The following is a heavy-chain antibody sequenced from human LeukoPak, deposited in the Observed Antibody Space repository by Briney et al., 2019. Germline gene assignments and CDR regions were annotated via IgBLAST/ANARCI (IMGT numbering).Heavy chain of an antibody. CDR2: IHYSGRT. CDR1: AGSISSSNYY. V-gene: IGHV4-39*01. CDR3: ARGRPDGSGSYYKFDP. D-gene: IGHD3-10*01. Sequence: SETLSLTCTVSAGSISSSNYYWGWIRQPPGKGLEWIGSIHYSGRTYYNPSLKSRVTISVNTSKKQFSLKLSSVTAADTAVYYCARGRPDGSGSYYKFDPWGQGTLATVSS. J-gene: IGHJ5*02.